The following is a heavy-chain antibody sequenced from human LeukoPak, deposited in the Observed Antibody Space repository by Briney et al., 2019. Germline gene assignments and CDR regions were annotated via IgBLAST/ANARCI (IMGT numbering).Heavy chain of an antibody. Sequence: SETLSLTCTVSGGSIRSGDYYWSWIRQPPGKGLEWIGHIYYSGSTYYNPSLKSRVTMSVDTSKNQFSLKLSSVTAADTAVYYCARVTNYYGSGSYRFVDYWGQGTLVTVSS. CDR2: IYYSGST. CDR3: ARVTNYYGSGSYRFVDY. CDR1: GGSIRSGDYY. D-gene: IGHD3-10*01. J-gene: IGHJ4*02. V-gene: IGHV4-30-4*01.